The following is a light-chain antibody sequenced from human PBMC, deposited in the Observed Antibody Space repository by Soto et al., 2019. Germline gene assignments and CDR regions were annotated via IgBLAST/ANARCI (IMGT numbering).Light chain of an antibody. J-gene: IGKJ1*01. CDR2: GAS. Sequence: PATLSLSPGERATLSCRASQSVSSSYLAWYQHKPGQAPRLLIYGASTRATGIPARFSGSGSGTEFALTISSLQSEEFAVYYCQQYNNWPLFGQGTKVDIK. V-gene: IGKV3-15*01. CDR1: QSVSSSY. CDR3: QQYNNWPL.